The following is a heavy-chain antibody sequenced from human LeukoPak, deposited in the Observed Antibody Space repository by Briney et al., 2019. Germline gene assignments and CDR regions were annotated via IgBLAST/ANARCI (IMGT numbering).Heavy chain of an antibody. D-gene: IGHD2-15*01. Sequence: SETLSLTCTVSGGSVSSGSYYWSWIRQPPGKGLEWIGYIYYSGGTKYNPSLNSRVTVSIDTPNNQFSLKLNSATAADTAVYYCARDDVPYSAWGQGTLVTVSS. CDR1: GGSVSSGSYY. CDR2: IYYSGGT. CDR3: ARDDVPYSA. J-gene: IGHJ5*02. V-gene: IGHV4-61*01.